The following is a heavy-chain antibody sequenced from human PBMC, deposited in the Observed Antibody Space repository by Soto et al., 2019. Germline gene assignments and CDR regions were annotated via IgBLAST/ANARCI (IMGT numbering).Heavy chain of an antibody. J-gene: IGHJ1*01. V-gene: IGHV3-23*01. CDR1: GFTFSSYA. CDR2: ISGSGGST. D-gene: IGHD6-19*01. Sequence: GGSLRLSCAASGFTFSSYAMSWVRQAPGKGLEWVSAISGSGGSTYYADSVKGRFTISRDNSKNTLYLQMNSLRAEDTAVYYCAKVGVAVAGTVDGYFQHWGQGTLVTVSS. CDR3: AKVGVAVAGTVDGYFQH.